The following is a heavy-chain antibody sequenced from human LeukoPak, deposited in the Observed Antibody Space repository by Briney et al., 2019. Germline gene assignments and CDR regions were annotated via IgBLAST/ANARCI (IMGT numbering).Heavy chain of an antibody. V-gene: IGHV4-39*01. D-gene: IGHD3-9*01. CDR3: ARAIMYYDILTGYYRTNNWFDP. CDR2: IYYSGSP. J-gene: IGHJ5*02. Sequence: PSETLSLTCTVSGRSISSSSYYWRWIRQPPGKGLEWIGSIYYSGSPYYIPSLKSRDTISVDTSKNQFSLKLSSVTAADTAVYYCARAIMYYDILTGYYRTNNWFDPWGQGTLVTVSS. CDR1: GRSISSSSYY.